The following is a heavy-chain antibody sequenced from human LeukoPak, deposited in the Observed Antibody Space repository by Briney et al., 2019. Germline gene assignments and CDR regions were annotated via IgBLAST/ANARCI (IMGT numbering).Heavy chain of an antibody. J-gene: IGHJ5*02. CDR1: GYTFTSYG. CDR2: ISAYSGDT. CDR3: ARVAGGYCSSTSCYGGWFDP. Sequence: ASGKVSCKASGYTFTSYGISWVRQDPGQGLEWMGWISAYSGDTNYAQKLQGRVTMTTDTSTSTAYMELRSLRSDDTAVYYCARVAGGYCSSTSCYGGWFDPWGQGTLVTVSS. V-gene: IGHV1-18*01. D-gene: IGHD2-2*01.